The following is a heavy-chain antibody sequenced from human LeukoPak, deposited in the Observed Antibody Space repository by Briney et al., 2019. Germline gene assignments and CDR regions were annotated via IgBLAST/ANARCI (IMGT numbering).Heavy chain of an antibody. CDR1: GFTFSDYN. Sequence: GGSLRLSCLASGFTFSDYNFNWVRQAPGKGLEWVSSINGGSTHKFYGDSVKGRFIISRDNAKNSLYLQMNSLRAEDTAVYYCARSSGDYWGQGTLVTVSS. CDR3: ARSSGDY. CDR2: INGGSTHK. J-gene: IGHJ4*02. D-gene: IGHD3-10*01. V-gene: IGHV3-21*01.